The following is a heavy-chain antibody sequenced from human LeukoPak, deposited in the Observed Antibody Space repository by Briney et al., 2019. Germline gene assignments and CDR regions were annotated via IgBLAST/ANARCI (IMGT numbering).Heavy chain of an antibody. CDR3: ARDHSSSCWDY. V-gene: IGHV3-20*04. Sequence: GGSLRLSCAASGFTFSSYWMSWVRQAPGKGLEWVSGINWNGGSTGYADSVKGRFTISRDNAKNSLYLQMNSLRAEDRALYYCARDHSSSCWDYWGQGTLVTVSS. D-gene: IGHD6-13*01. J-gene: IGHJ4*02. CDR1: GFTFSSYW. CDR2: INWNGGST.